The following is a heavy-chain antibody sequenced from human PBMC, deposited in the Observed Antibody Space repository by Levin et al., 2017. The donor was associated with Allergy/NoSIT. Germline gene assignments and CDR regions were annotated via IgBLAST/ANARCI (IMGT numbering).Heavy chain of an antibody. Sequence: PSETLSLTCTVSGGSISTSNYYWGWLRQSPGKGLEWIGSIYYTGSTYYKSSLKSRVTISVDTSKNQFSLKLNSMTAADSAIYYCARDSPEKYTDSWSVRDDRWFHTWGQGTLVTVSS. CDR3: ARDSPEKYTDSWSVRDDRWFHT. CDR2: IYYTGST. V-gene: IGHV4-39*07. D-gene: IGHD2-21*01. J-gene: IGHJ5*02. CDR1: GGSISTSNYY.